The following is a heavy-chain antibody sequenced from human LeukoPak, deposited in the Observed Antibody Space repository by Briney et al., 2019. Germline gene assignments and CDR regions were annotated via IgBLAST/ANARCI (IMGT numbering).Heavy chain of an antibody. Sequence: ASVKVSCKASGYTFTNYGISWVRQASGRGLEWMGWISPYNGNADYAQKLQGRVTMTTDTSTTTAYMELRSLRSDDTAVYYCARGWLQPYWYFDLWGRGTLVTVSS. CDR3: ARGWLQPYWYFDL. V-gene: IGHV1-18*01. D-gene: IGHD5-24*01. CDR1: GYTFTNYG. J-gene: IGHJ2*01. CDR2: ISPYNGNA.